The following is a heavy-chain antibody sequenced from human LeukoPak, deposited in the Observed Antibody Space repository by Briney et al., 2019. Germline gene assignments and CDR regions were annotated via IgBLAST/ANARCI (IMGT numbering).Heavy chain of an antibody. Sequence: SETLSLTCTVSGGSISSYYWSWIRQPPGKGLEWIGYIYYSGSTNYNPSLKSRVTISVDTSKNQFSLKLSSVTAADTAVYYCARRTISPGLDAFDIWAQGTMVTVSS. D-gene: IGHD3-3*01. CDR2: IYYSGST. CDR1: GGSISSYY. J-gene: IGHJ3*02. CDR3: ARRTISPGLDAFDI. V-gene: IGHV4-59*01.